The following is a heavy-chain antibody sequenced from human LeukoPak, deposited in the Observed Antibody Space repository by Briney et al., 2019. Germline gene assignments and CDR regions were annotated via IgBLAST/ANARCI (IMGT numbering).Heavy chain of an antibody. CDR3: AREVVVVVAATWTQPAYYYYMDV. V-gene: IGHV4-4*02. CDR1: GGSISSSNW. Sequence: PSETLSLTCAVSGGSISSSNWWSWVRQPPGKGLEWIGEIYHSGSTNYNPSLKSRVTISVDTSKNQFSLKLSSVTAADTAVYYCAREVVVVVAATWTQPAYYYYMDVWGKGTTVTVSS. CDR2: IYHSGST. D-gene: IGHD2-15*01. J-gene: IGHJ6*03.